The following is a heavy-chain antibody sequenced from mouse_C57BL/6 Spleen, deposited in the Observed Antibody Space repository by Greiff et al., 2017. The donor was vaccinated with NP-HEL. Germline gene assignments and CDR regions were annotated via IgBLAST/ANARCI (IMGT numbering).Heavy chain of an antibody. CDR1: GYTFTSSW. CDR3: ARTDYGNYFDY. J-gene: IGHJ2*01. Sequence: VQLQQPGAELVKPGASVKLSCTASGYTFTSSWMHWVKQRPGQGLEWIGMIHPNSGSTNYNETFKSQSTLTVDKSSSTACMQLSSLTSEDSAVYYCARTDYGNYFDYWGQGTTLTVSS. D-gene: IGHD1-1*01. CDR2: IHPNSGST. V-gene: IGHV1-64*01.